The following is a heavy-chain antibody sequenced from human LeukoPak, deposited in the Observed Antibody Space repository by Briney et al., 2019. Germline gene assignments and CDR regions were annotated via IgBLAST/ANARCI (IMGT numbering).Heavy chain of an antibody. D-gene: IGHD2-21*02. CDR2: IRYDGSNK. J-gene: IGHJ2*01. CDR1: GFTFSSYG. Sequence: GGSLRLSCAASGFTFSSYGMHWVRQAPGKGLEWVAFIRYDGSNKYYADSVKGRFTISRDNSKNTLYLQMNSLRAEDTAVYYCARAPSDGDCGWYFDLWGRGTLVTVSS. V-gene: IGHV3-30*02. CDR3: ARAPSDGDCGWYFDL.